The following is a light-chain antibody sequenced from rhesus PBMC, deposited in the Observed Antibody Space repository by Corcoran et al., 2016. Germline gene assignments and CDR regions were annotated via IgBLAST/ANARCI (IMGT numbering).Light chain of an antibody. J-gene: IGKJ4*01. V-gene: IGKV3S9*01. CDR3: QQYNNWNT. CDR1: QSVSSY. Sequence: EIVMTQSPATLSLSPGERATLSCRASQSVSSYVAWYQQKPEQAPRLLIYGESSRATGIPDRFRGSGSGTDFTLIISSLEPEDVGVYYCQQYNNWNTFGGGTKVELK. CDR2: GES.